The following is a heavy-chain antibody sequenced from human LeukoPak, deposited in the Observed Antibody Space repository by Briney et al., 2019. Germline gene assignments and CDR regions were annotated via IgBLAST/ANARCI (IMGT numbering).Heavy chain of an antibody. CDR1: GYTLTELS. Sequence: ASVKVSCKVSGYTLTELSMHWVRQAPGKGLEWMGGFDPEDGETIYAQKFQGRVTMTEDTSTDTAYMELSSLRSEDTAVYYCATDRTVTTGFDYWGQGTLVTVSS. CDR2: FDPEDGET. V-gene: IGHV1-24*01. D-gene: IGHD1-1*01. J-gene: IGHJ4*02. CDR3: ATDRTVTTGFDY.